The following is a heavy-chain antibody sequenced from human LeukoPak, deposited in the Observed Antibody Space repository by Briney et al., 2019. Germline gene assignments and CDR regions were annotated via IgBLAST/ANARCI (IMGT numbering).Heavy chain of an antibody. CDR3: ARDQRESSSWYVVMGY. CDR1: GFTFSSYG. D-gene: IGHD6-13*01. Sequence: GGSLRLSCAASGFTFSSYGMHWVRQAPGKGLEWVAVIWYDGSNKYYADSVKGRLTISRDNSKNTLYLQMNSLRAEDTAVYYCARDQRESSSWYVVMGYWGQGTLVTVSS. CDR2: IWYDGSNK. V-gene: IGHV3-33*01. J-gene: IGHJ4*02.